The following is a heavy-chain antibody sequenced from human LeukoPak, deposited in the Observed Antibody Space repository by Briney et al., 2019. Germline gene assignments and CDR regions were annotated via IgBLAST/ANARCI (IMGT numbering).Heavy chain of an antibody. V-gene: IGHV3-74*01. D-gene: IGHD2-2*01. Sequence: GGSLRLSCAASGFTFSSYWMHWVRQAPGKGLVWVSRINSDGSSTSYADSVKGRFTISRDNAKNTLYLQMNSPRAEDTAVYYCARGWYQHYFDYWGQGTLVTVSS. J-gene: IGHJ4*02. CDR3: ARGWYQHYFDY. CDR1: GFTFSSYW. CDR2: INSDGSST.